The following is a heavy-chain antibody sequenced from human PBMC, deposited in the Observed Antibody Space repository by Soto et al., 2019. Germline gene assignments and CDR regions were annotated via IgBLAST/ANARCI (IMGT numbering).Heavy chain of an antibody. CDR2: IIPIFGTA. D-gene: IGHD6-13*01. CDR1: GGTFSSYA. Sequence: GASVKVSCKASGGTFSSYAISWVRQAPGQGLEWMGGIIPIFGTANYAQKFQGRVTITADESTSTAYMELSSLRSEDTAVYYCARVESNWYVAGYYYFDYWGQGTLVSVSS. V-gene: IGHV1-69*13. J-gene: IGHJ4*02. CDR3: ARVESNWYVAGYYYFDY.